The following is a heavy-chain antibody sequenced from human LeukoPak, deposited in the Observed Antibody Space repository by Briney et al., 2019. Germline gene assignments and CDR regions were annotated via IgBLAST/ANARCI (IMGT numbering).Heavy chain of an antibody. J-gene: IGHJ4*02. D-gene: IGHD2/OR15-2a*01. V-gene: IGHV3-23*01. CDR1: GFTFSTYA. CDR3: ARAPARTTPFDY. CDR2: ISGSGGST. Sequence: GGSLRLSCAASGFTFSTYAMSWVRQAPGKGLEWVSAISGSGGSTFYADSVKGRFSISRDNSKNTLYLQMNSLRAEDTAVYYCARAPARTTPFDYWGQGTLVTVSS.